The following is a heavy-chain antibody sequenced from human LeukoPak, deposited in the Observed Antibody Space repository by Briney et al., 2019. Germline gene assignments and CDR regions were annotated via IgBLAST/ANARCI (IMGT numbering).Heavy chain of an antibody. Sequence: ASVKVSCKVSGYTLTELSMHWVRQAPGKGLEWMGGFDPEDGETIYAQKFQGRVTMTEDTSTDTAYMELSSLRSEDTAVYYCATGGITMVRGVIKDYYYGMDVWGQGTTVTVSS. D-gene: IGHD3-10*01. CDR3: ATGGITMVRGVIKDYYYGMDV. J-gene: IGHJ6*02. CDR1: GYTLTELS. CDR2: FDPEDGET. V-gene: IGHV1-24*01.